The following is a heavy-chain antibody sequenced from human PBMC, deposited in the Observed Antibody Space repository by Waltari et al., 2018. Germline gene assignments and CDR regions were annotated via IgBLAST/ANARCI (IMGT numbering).Heavy chain of an antibody. CDR3: ASHGETGSTVATDAFDI. CDR2: INPNSGGT. V-gene: IGHV1-2*06. CDR1: GYTFTGYY. Sequence: QVQLVQSGAEVKKPGASVKVSCKASGYTFTGYYMHWVRQAPGQGLEWMGRINPNSGGTNYAQKFQGRVTMTRDTSISTAYMELSRLRSDDTAVYYCASHGETGSTVATDAFDIWGQGTMVTVSS. J-gene: IGHJ3*02. D-gene: IGHD5-12*01.